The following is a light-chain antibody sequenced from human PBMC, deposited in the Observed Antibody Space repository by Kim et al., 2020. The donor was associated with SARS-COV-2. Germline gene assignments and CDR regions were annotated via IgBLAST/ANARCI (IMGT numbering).Light chain of an antibody. CDR1: QSISSY. V-gene: IGKV1-39*01. J-gene: IGKJ1*01. CDR2: AAS. CDR3: QHSYTTPRT. Sequence: ASVGDRVTITCRASQSISSYLSWYQQEPGKAPKLLIYAASSLQSGVPLRFSGSGSGTEYTLTISSLQPEDFATYYCQHSYTTPRTFGQGTKVDIK.